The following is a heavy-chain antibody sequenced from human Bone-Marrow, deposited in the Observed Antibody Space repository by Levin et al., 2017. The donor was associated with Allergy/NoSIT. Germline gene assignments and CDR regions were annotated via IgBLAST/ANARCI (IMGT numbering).Heavy chain of an antibody. Sequence: PGGSLRLSCTASGFTFGDYAMSWFRQAPGKGLEWVGFIRSKAYGGTTEYAASVKGRFTISRDDSKSIAYLQMNSLKTEDTAVYYCTRQYYDILTGYYSSFDYWGQGTLVTVSS. V-gene: IGHV3-49*03. J-gene: IGHJ4*02. CDR1: GFTFGDYA. CDR2: IRSKAYGGTT. CDR3: TRQYYDILTGYYSSFDY. D-gene: IGHD3-9*01.